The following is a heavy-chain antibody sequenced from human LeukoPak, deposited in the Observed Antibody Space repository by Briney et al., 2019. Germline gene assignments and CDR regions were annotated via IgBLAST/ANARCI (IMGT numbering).Heavy chain of an antibody. CDR1: GGSISSGDYY. CDR3: ARERGYCSSTSCYTRYYFDY. CDR2: IYYSGST. Sequence: SQTLSLTCTVSGGSISSGDYYWSWIRQPPGKGLEWIGYIYYSGSTYYNPSLKSRVTISVDTSKNQFSLKLSSVTAADTAVYYCARERGYCSSTSCYTRYYFDYWGQRTLVTVSS. D-gene: IGHD2-2*02. V-gene: IGHV4-30-4*08. J-gene: IGHJ4*02.